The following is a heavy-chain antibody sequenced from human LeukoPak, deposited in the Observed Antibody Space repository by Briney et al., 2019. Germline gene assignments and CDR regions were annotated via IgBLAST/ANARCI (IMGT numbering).Heavy chain of an antibody. CDR1: GYTFTSYD. CDR2: MNPNSGNT. D-gene: IGHD3-10*01. Sequence: GASVKVSCKASGYTFTSYDINWVRQATGQGLEWMGWMNPNSGNTGYAQKFQGRVTITRNTSISTAYMELSSLRSEDTAVYYCTSHITMVRGVIPHYFDYWGQGTLVTVSS. CDR3: TSHITMVRGVIPHYFDY. J-gene: IGHJ4*02. V-gene: IGHV1-8*03.